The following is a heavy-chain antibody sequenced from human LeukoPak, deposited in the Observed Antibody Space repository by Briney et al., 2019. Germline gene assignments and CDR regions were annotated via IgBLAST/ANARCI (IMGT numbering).Heavy chain of an antibody. D-gene: IGHD6-13*01. CDR2: INDASGGSK. CDR1: RFTFSSYV. CDR3: ARGGSSSWYPNFDY. J-gene: IGHJ4*02. Sequence: GGSLRLSCAASRFTFSSYVRTWVRQAPGKGGEGVSLINDASGGSKNYADSVKGRFTIYRDNSKNTLYLQMNSLRAEDTALYYCARGGSSSWYPNFDYWGQGTLVTVSS. V-gene: IGHV3-23*01.